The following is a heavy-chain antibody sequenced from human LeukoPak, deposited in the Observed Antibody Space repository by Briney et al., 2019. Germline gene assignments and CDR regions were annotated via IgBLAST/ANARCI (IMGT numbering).Heavy chain of an antibody. CDR3: ARGDIVVVVAAIGAFDI. CDR1: GYTFTSYG. D-gene: IGHD2-15*01. V-gene: IGHV1-18*01. Sequence: GASVKVSCKASGYTFTSYGISWVRQAPGQGLEWMGWISAYNGNTNYAQKLQGRVTITADKSTSTAYMELSSLRSEDTAVYYCARGDIVVVVAAIGAFDIWGQGTMVTVSS. J-gene: IGHJ3*02. CDR2: ISAYNGNT.